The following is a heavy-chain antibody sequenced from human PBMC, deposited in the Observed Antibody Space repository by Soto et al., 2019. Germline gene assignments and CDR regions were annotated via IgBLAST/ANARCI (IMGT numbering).Heavy chain of an antibody. V-gene: IGHV1-8*01. CDR1: GYTFTSYD. Sequence: VASVKVSCKASGYTFTSYDINWVRQATGQGLEWMGWMNPNSGNTGYAQKFQGRVTMTRNTSISTAYMELSSLRSEDTAVYYCARKSQPPTWPYIWGSYPHLGAFDIWGQGTMVTVSS. CDR2: MNPNSGNT. CDR3: ARKSQPPTWPYIWGSYPHLGAFDI. J-gene: IGHJ3*02. D-gene: IGHD3-16*02.